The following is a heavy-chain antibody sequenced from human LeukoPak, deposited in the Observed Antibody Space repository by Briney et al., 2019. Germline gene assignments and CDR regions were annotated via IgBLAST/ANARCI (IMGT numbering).Heavy chain of an antibody. CDR1: GFTFSSYG. CDR3: ASESHRSGYYYYMDV. D-gene: IGHD3-3*01. J-gene: IGHJ6*03. Sequence: GGSLRLSCAASGFTFSSYGMHWDRQAPGKGLEWVAVIWYDGSNKYYADSVKGRFTISRDNSKNTLYLQMNSLRAEDTAVYYCASESHRSGYYYYMDVWGKGTTVTVSS. V-gene: IGHV3-33*01. CDR2: IWYDGSNK.